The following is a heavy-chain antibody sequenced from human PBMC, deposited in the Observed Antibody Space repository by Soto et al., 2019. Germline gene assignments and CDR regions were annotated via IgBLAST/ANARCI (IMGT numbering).Heavy chain of an antibody. CDR3: AKDCDYGDYAGENWFDS. V-gene: IGHV3-74*01. J-gene: IGHJ5*01. CDR1: GFTFFAYW. CDR2: INSDGSHT. Sequence: EVQLVESGGGLVQPGGSLRLSCAASGFTFFAYWIHWVRQVPGKGLVWVSRINSDGSHTSYADSVRGRFIISRDNSKNTVYLQINSLTAEDTAVYYCAKDCDYGDYAGENWFDSWGQGSLVTVSS. D-gene: IGHD4-17*01.